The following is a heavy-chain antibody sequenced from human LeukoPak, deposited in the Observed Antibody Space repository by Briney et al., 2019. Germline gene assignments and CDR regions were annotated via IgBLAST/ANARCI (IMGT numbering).Heavy chain of an antibody. J-gene: IGHJ4*02. CDR2: IKNKANSYIT. Sequence: RGSLRLSCAASGFTFSDHFMDWVRQAPGKGLEWVGRIKNKANSYITQYAASMEGRFTISRDDSKNSLYLQMSSLKTEDTAMYYCASIRGTLGYWGQGTVVIVSS. V-gene: IGHV3-72*01. CDR1: GFTFSDHF. CDR3: ASIRGTLGY. D-gene: IGHD1-26*01.